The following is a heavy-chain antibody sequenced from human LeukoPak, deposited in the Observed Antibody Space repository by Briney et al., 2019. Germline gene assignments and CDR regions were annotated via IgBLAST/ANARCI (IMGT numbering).Heavy chain of an antibody. V-gene: IGHV3-21*01. CDR3: ARSGGYSYGPFGY. Sequence: PGGSLRLSCAASGFTFSSYSMNWVRQAPGKGLEWVSSISSSSSYIYYADSVKGRFTISRDNAKNSLYLQMNSLRAEDTAVYYCARSGGYSYGPFGYWGQGTLVTVSS. J-gene: IGHJ4*02. CDR1: GFTFSSYS. D-gene: IGHD5-18*01. CDR2: ISSSSSYI.